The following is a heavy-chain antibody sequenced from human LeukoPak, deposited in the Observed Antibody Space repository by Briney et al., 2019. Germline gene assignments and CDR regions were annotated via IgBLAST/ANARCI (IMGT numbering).Heavy chain of an antibody. CDR1: GGSISSSNW. CDR3: AGERGEEYSSGWYKTNFFDN. CDR2: IYHSGST. V-gene: IGHV4-4*02. J-gene: IGHJ4*02. Sequence: SGTLSLTCAVSGGSISSSNWWSWVRQPPGKGLEWIGEIYHSGSTNYNPSLKSRVTISVDKSKNQFSLKLSSVTAADTAVYYCAGERGEEYSSGWYKTNFFDNWGQGIRVTVSS. D-gene: IGHD6-19*01.